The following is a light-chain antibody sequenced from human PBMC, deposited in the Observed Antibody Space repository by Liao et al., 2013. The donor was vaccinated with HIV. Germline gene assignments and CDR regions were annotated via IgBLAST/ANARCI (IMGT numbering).Light chain of an antibody. CDR3: QVWDSTSDHRV. J-gene: IGLJ3*02. V-gene: IGLV3-25*02. CDR1: ALPKQY. Sequence: SYELTQPPSVSVSPGQTARITCSGDALPKQYAFWYQQKPGQAPGLVINKDSEXPSGIPERFSGSNSGTTATLTISRVEAGDEADYYCQVWDSTSDHRVFGGGTKLTVV. CDR2: KDS.